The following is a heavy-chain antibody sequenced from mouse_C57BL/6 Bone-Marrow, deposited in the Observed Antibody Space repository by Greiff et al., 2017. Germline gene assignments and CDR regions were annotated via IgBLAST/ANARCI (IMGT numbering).Heavy chain of an antibody. J-gene: IGHJ2*01. CDR3: ARGVLRPYYFDY. CDR2: IYPGSGNT. D-gene: IGHD1-2*01. V-gene: IGHV1-66*01. Sequence: VKLVESGPELVKPGASVKISCKASGYSFTSYYIHWVKQRPGQGLEWIGWIYPGSGNTKYNEKFKGKATLTADTSSSTAYMQLSSLTSEDSAVYYCARGVLRPYYFDYWGQGTTLTVSS. CDR1: GYSFTSYY.